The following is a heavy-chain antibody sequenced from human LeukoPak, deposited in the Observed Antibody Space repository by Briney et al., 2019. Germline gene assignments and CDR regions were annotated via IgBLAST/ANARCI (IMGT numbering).Heavy chain of an antibody. J-gene: IGHJ4*02. Sequence: GASVKVSCKASGYTFTGYYMHWVRQAPGQGLEWMGWIDPNSGGTNYAQKFQGRVTMTRVTSISTAYMELSRLRSDDTAVYYCARGGGGLLAARRDYYYFDYWGQGILVTVSS. CDR2: IDPNSGGT. CDR1: GYTFTGYY. CDR3: ARGGGGLLAARRDYYYFDY. V-gene: IGHV1-2*02. D-gene: IGHD6-6*01.